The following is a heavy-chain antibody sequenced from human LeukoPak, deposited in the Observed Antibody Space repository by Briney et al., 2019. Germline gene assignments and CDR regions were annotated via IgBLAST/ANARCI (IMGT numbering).Heavy chain of an antibody. V-gene: IGHV3-7*01. D-gene: IGHD3-9*01. Sequence: GGSLRLSCAVSGGTFSAYWMAWVRQSPGKGLEWVAEINEDGSVKYYVDSMKGRFTISRDNARNSVYLQMDSLRVEDTAVYYCTRDPLRYLRVGHYDYWGQGTLVAVSS. CDR3: TRDPLRYLRVGHYDY. J-gene: IGHJ4*02. CDR1: GGTFSAYW. CDR2: INEDGSVK.